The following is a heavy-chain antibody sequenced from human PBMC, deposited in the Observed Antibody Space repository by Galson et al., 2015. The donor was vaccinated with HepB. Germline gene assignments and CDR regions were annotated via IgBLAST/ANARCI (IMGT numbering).Heavy chain of an antibody. D-gene: IGHD2-21*01. CDR2: IYPNDADK. J-gene: IGHJ3*02. CDR1: GYSFTAYW. CDR3: GRCYFIRDSFDI. V-gene: IGHV5-51*03. Sequence: QSGAEVKKPGESLKISCKASGYSFTAYWIAWVRQMPGKGLEWMGMIYPNDADKRYSPSFEGQVTMSVDRSTTTAYLPWSSLKASDTANYFCGRCYFIRDSFDIWGQGTMVTVSS.